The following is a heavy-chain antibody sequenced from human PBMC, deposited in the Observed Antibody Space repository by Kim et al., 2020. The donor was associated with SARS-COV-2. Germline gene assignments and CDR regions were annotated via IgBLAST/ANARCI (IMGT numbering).Heavy chain of an antibody. D-gene: IGHD2-2*01. V-gene: IGHV4-39*01. CDR3: ARRVVPAARFDP. J-gene: IGHJ5*02. CDR1: GGSISSSSYY. CDR2: IYYSGST. Sequence: SETLSLTCTVSGGSISSSSYYWGWIRQPPGKGLEWIGSIYYSGSTYYNPSLKSRVTISVDTSKNQFSLKLSSVTAADTAVYYCARRVVPAARFDPWGQGTLVTVSS.